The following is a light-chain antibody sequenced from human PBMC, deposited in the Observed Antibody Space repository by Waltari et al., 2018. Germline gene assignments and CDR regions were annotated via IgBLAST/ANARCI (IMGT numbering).Light chain of an antibody. Sequence: QSALTQPPSASGSPGQSVTISCTGTSSDVGGYDSVSWYQQHPDKAPKLMSYEVTKRPSVVPDRFSGSKSGNTASLTVSGLQAEDEADYYGSSYAGSNLWVFGGGTKLTVL. CDR1: SSDVGGYDS. CDR2: EVT. CDR3: SSYAGSNLWV. V-gene: IGLV2-8*01. J-gene: IGLJ3*02.